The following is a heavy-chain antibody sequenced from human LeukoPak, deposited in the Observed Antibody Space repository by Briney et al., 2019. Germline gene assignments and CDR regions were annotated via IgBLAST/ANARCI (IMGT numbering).Heavy chain of an antibody. CDR2: ISYDGSNK. J-gene: IGHJ5*02. Sequence: GGSLRLSCAASGFTFSSYAMHWVRQAPGKGLEWVAVISYDGSNKYYADSVKGRFTISRDNSKNTLYLQMNSLRAEDTAVYYCASTQLFNWFDPWGQGTLVTVSS. CDR1: GFTFSSYA. CDR3: ASTQLFNWFDP. D-gene: IGHD5-18*01. V-gene: IGHV3-30*14.